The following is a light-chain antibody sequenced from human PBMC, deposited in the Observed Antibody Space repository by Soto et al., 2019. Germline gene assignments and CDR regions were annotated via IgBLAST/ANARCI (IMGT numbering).Light chain of an antibody. CDR1: QSVSTN. CDR2: RAS. Sequence: VMTQSPVTLSVSPGERATLSCRASQSVSTNLAWYQQKPGQAPRLLIYRASPRAIGIPARFSGGGSGTEFTLTISSLQSEDFAVYYCQQYNNWPPWTFGQGTKVEIK. J-gene: IGKJ1*01. V-gene: IGKV3-15*01. CDR3: QQYNNWPPWT.